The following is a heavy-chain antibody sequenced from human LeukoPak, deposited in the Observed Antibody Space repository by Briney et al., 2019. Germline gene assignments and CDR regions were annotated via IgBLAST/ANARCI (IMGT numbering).Heavy chain of an antibody. D-gene: IGHD2-2*01. V-gene: IGHV5-51*01. CDR3: ARRGYCSVTTCRGAFDI. Sequence: GESLKISCKGSGYSFTSYWIGWVRQMPGKGLGWMGIIYPGDSDTRYSPSFQGQVTISADKSISTAYLQWSSLKASDTAMYHCARRGYCSVTTCRGAFDIWGQGTMVTVSS. J-gene: IGHJ3*02. CDR1: GYSFTSYW. CDR2: IYPGDSDT.